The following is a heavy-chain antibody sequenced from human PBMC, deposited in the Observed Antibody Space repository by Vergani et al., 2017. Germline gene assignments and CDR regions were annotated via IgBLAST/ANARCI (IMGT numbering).Heavy chain of an antibody. CDR2: VYWNEDE. CDR3: VHRLGYFDWDGAFDV. CDR1: GFSLTTGGEG. J-gene: IGHJ3*01. Sequence: QITLRESGPTLVKPTQTLTLTCTFSGFSLTTGGEGVGWIRQPPGRALEWLAFVYWNEDERYSPSLKSRVTITKDTSKNEVILTMATMDPVDTATYYCVHRLGYFDWDGAFDVWRPGTMVTVSS. D-gene: IGHD3-9*01. V-gene: IGHV2-5*01.